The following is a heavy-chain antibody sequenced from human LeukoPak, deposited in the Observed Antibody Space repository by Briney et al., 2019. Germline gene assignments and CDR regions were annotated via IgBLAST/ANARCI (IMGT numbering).Heavy chain of an antibody. CDR3: TIHDDYGDYGTFDY. V-gene: IGHV3-49*04. Sequence: GGSLRLSCTASGVTFGDYAMSWVRQAPGKGLEWVGFIRSKAYGGTTEYAASVKGRFTISRDDSKSIAYLQMNSLKTEDTAVYYCTIHDDYGDYGTFDYWGQGTLVTVSS. CDR1: GVTFGDYA. D-gene: IGHD4-17*01. J-gene: IGHJ4*02. CDR2: IRSKAYGGTT.